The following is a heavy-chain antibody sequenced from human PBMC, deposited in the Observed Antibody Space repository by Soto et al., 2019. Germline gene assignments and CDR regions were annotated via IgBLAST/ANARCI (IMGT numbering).Heavy chain of an antibody. V-gene: IGHV4-59*08. Sequence: QVQLQESGPGLVKPSETLSLTCTVSGGSISSYYWSWIRQPPGKGLGWIGYIYYSGSTNYNPSLKSRVTISVDTSKNQFSLKLSSVTAADTAVYYCARHGYYVPYWYFDLWGRGTLVTVSS. CDR2: IYYSGST. CDR3: ARHGYYVPYWYFDL. J-gene: IGHJ2*01. D-gene: IGHD3-10*02. CDR1: GGSISSYY.